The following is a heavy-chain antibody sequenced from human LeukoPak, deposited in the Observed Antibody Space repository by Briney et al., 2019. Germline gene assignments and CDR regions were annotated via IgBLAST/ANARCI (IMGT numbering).Heavy chain of an antibody. CDR2: INPNSGGT. Sequence: ASVKVSYKASGYTFTGYYMHWVRQAPGQGLEWMGRINPNSGGTNYAQKFQGRVTMTRDTSISTAYMELSRLRSDDTAVYYCARDYSRSSYSYGYDYWGQGTLVTVSS. D-gene: IGHD5-18*01. CDR3: ARDYSRSSYSYGYDY. V-gene: IGHV1-2*06. CDR1: GYTFTGYY. J-gene: IGHJ4*02.